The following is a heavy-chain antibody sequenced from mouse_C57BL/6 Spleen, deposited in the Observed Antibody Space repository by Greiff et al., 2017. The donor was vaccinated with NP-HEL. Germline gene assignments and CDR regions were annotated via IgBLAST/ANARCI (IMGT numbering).Heavy chain of an antibody. J-gene: IGHJ2*01. D-gene: IGHD1-1*01. Sequence: QVQLQQSGAELVRPGTSVKVSCKASGYAFTNYLIEWVKQRPGQGLEWIGVINPGSGGTNYNEKFKGKATLTADKSSSTAYMQLSSLTSEDSAVYFCASSYYYGPPRYWGQGTTLTVSS. CDR1: GYAFTNYL. CDR3: ASSYYYGPPRY. CDR2: INPGSGGT. V-gene: IGHV1-54*01.